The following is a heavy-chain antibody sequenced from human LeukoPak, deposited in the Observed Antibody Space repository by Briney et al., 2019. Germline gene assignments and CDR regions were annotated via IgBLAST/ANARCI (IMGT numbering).Heavy chain of an antibody. CDR2: IHHSGST. D-gene: IGHD1-26*01. Sequence: SETLSLTCAVSGGSISSTNWWSWVRQPPGKGLEWIGEIHHSGSTNYNPSLKSRVTVSVDKSKNQFSLKLRSVTAADTAVYYCARYSGSYPHDAFEIWGQGTMVTVSS. CDR1: GGSISSTNW. CDR3: ARYSGSYPHDAFEI. V-gene: IGHV4-4*02. J-gene: IGHJ3*02.